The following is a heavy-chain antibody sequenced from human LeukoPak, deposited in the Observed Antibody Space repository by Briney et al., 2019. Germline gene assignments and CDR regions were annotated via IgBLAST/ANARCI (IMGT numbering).Heavy chain of an antibody. CDR1: GGSISSYY. D-gene: IGHD1-14*01. Sequence: SETLSLTCTVSGGSISSYYWSWIRQPPGKGLEWIGYIYYSGGTNYNPSLKSRITISVDMSKNQFSLKLSSVTAADTAVYYCARYTNWFDPWGQGTLVTVSS. CDR2: IYYSGGT. V-gene: IGHV4-59*01. J-gene: IGHJ5*02. CDR3: ARYTNWFDP.